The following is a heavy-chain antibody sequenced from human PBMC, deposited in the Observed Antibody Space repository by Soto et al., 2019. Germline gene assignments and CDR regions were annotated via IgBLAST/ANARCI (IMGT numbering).Heavy chain of an antibody. Sequence: QVQLQQWGAGLLKPSETLSLTCAVYGGSFSGYYWSWIRQPPGKGLEWIGEINHSGSTNYNPSLKSRVTISVDTSKNQCSLKLSSVTAADTAVYYCARGGNYYGSGSYYSGRVGGDYWGQGTLVTVSS. D-gene: IGHD3-10*01. CDR3: ARGGNYYGSGSYYSGRVGGDY. V-gene: IGHV4-34*01. CDR1: GGSFSGYY. CDR2: INHSGST. J-gene: IGHJ4*02.